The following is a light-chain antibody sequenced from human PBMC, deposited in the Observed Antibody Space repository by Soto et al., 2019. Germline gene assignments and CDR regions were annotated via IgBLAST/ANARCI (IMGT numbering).Light chain of an antibody. CDR1: HNDIGTYDY. CDR3: SSFNSNRIYV. CDR2: GVT. V-gene: IGLV2-14*03. Sequence: QSVLTQPTSVSGSPGQSITISCTGNHNDIGTYDYVSWYQQHPGRAPRLLIYGVTTRPSGISDRFSASKSGLTASLTISGLQREDEADYYCSSFNSNRIYVFGPGTKVTVL. J-gene: IGLJ1*01.